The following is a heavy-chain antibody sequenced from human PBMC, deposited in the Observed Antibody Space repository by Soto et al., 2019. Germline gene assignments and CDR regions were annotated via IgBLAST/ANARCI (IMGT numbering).Heavy chain of an antibody. CDR3: PRKGPVTNLKSQFKDHSVFTMNSLRAEDTAVYYCARGWTFDL. CDR2: INGGGDST. J-gene: IGHJ4*02. V-gene: IGHV3-23*01. Sequence: ELRLLESGGGLVQPGGSLRLSCAASGFTFSSYAMSWVRQAPGKGLEWVSGINGGGDSTYFADSVRGRFTISGDNSRKGVGLGFGYHWGWGYYILPGPRKGPVTNLKSQFKDHSVFTMNSLRAEDTAVYYCARGWTFDLWGQGTLVTVSS. CDR1: GFTFSSYA. D-gene: IGHD3-22*01.